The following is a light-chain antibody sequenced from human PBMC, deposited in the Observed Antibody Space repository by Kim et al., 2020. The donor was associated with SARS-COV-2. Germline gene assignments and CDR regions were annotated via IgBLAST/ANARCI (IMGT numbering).Light chain of an antibody. CDR3: SSYTSSSTLV. Sequence: QSALTQAASVSGSPGQSITISCTGTSSDIGGYNYVSWYQQHPGKAPKLMIFDVSIRPSGVSNRFSGSKSGNTASLTISGLQAEDEADYYCSSYTSSSTLVFGGGTKVTVL. CDR2: DVS. V-gene: IGLV2-14*03. CDR1: SSDIGGYNY. J-gene: IGLJ2*01.